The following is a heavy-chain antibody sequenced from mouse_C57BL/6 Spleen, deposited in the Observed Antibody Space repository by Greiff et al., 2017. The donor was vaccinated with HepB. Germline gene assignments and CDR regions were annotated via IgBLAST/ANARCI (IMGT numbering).Heavy chain of an antibody. V-gene: IGHV1-22*01. J-gene: IGHJ2*01. Sequence: EVKVVESGPELVMPGASVKMSCKASGYTFTDYNMHWVKHSHGKSLEWIGYINPNNGGTSYNQKFKGKATLTVNKSSSTAYMALRSLTSEDSAVYDWARGHYYGSSYDYWGQGTTRTVSS. D-gene: IGHD1-1*01. CDR3: ARGHYYGSSYDY. CDR2: INPNNGGT. CDR1: GYTFTDYN.